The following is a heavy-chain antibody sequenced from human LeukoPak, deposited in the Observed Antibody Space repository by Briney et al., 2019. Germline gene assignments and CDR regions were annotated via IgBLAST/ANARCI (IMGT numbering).Heavy chain of an antibody. CDR3: ATIKRGSIYGYFDF. J-gene: IGHJ4*02. CDR2: VFDSERT. Sequence: SETLSLTCTVSGGSISTHYWSWIRQPPGKGLEWIGYVFDSERTKENPSLKSRATLSADTSKNQFSLRLTSVTAADSAVYYCATIKRGSIYGYFDFWGQGVLVTVSS. CDR1: GGSISTHY. D-gene: IGHD5-18*01. V-gene: IGHV4-59*11.